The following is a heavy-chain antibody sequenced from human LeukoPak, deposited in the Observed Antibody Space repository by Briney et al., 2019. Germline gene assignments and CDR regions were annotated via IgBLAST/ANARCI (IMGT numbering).Heavy chain of an antibody. J-gene: IGHJ4*02. Sequence: ASVTVSFKASGYTFTYYYMHWVRQAPGQGLEWMGWINLNSGGTNFAQRFQGRVTMTRDTSISTAYMDLSRLISDDTAVYYCARDAGYCTGGSCWYFDHWGQGTLVTVSS. D-gene: IGHD2-15*01. CDR3: ARDAGYCTGGSCWYFDH. CDR2: INLNSGGT. CDR1: GYTFTYYY. V-gene: IGHV1-2*02.